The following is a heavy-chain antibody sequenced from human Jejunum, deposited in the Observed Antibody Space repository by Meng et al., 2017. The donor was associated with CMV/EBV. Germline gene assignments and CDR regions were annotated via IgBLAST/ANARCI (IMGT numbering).Heavy chain of an antibody. CDR3: ARDIYSSSLNWGY. CDR2: MYSYGST. Sequence: EVQLVESGGRLVPPGGSLTLSCVASPFSVNSHYMTWVRQAPGKGLEWVSVMYSYGSTYYADSVKGRFTISRDSSRNTLYLQMSSLRVEDTAVYYCARDIYSSSLNWGYWGQGTLVTVSS. CDR1: PFSVNSHY. D-gene: IGHD6-13*01. J-gene: IGHJ4*02. V-gene: IGHV3-66*01.